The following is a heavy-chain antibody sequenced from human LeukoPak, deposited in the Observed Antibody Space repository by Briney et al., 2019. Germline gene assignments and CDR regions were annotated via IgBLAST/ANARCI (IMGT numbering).Heavy chain of an antibody. Sequence: SEPLSLACNVSDGSVSSYYWSWIRQPPGKGREWIGYISYSGNTNYNPSLKSRVVMSLDTPKNQFSLRLSSVTAADTAVYYCARQRDNALSYFDYWGQGTLVTVSS. CDR2: ISYSGNT. V-gene: IGHV4-59*08. J-gene: IGHJ4*02. D-gene: IGHD1-14*01. CDR1: DGSVSSYY. CDR3: ARQRDNALSYFDY.